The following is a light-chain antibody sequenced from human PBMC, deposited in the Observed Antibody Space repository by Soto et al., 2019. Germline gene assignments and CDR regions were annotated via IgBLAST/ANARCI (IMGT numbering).Light chain of an antibody. CDR3: KQRSSWPIT. CDR2: DAS. V-gene: IGKV3-11*01. Sequence: TQSPPTRTLTPAQRAALSCRASQSVSSYLAWYQQRPGQAARLLINDASRRATGIPDRFSGSGSGADFTLTISSLEPEDFAVYYCKQRSSWPITFGQGTRLEIK. J-gene: IGKJ5*01. CDR1: QSVSSY.